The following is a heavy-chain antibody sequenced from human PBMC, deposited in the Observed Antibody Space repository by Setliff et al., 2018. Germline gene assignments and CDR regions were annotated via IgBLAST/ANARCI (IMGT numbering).Heavy chain of an antibody. CDR2: INWNGGST. D-gene: IGHD3-10*01. Sequence: GGSLRLSCAASGFIFDDYGMGWVRQVPGKGLEWVSGINWNGGSTSYADSVKGRFTISGDTSKNALYLQMNSLRAEDTAVYYCRLWFGELSRDYWGPGTLVTVSS. CDR1: GFIFDDYG. J-gene: IGHJ4*02. V-gene: IGHV3-20*04. CDR3: RLWFGELSRDY.